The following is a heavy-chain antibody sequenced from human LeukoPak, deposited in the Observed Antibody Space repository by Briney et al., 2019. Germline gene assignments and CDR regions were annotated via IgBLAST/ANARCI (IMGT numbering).Heavy chain of an antibody. J-gene: IGHJ4*02. CDR2: IRVSGGGAT. Sequence: GGSLRLSCAASGFTFSVYAMTWVRQAPGKGVGWVSTIRVSGGGATYYADSVQGRFTISRDNSKNTLYLQMSSLRVEDTAVYYCAKPTGTGVAKWYFDSWGQGTLVTVSS. D-gene: IGHD3-10*01. CDR1: GFTFSVYA. CDR3: AKPTGTGVAKWYFDS. V-gene: IGHV3-23*01.